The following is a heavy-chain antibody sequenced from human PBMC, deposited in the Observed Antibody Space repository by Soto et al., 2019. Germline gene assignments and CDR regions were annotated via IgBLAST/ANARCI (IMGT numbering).Heavy chain of an antibody. V-gene: IGHV4-39*01. CDR2: IYYRGRT. D-gene: IGHD6-13*01. CDR3: ARHVQSGIAAPGTVTRYYFDY. Sequence: QLQLQESGPGLVKPSETLSLTCTVSGGSISSSSYYWGWIRQPPGKGLEWIGSIYYRGRTYYNPALKRRLTISLETPKNHFSLKLSSVTAADTAVYYCARHVQSGIAAPGTVTRYYFDYWGQRTLVTVSS. J-gene: IGHJ4*02. CDR1: GGSISSSSYY.